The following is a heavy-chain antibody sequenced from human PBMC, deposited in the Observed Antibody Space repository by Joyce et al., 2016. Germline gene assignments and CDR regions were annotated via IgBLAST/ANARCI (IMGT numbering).Heavy chain of an antibody. D-gene: IGHD2-8*01. CDR3: ARSSYTNGIFDY. J-gene: IGHJ4*02. Sequence: EVQLVESGGGLVKPGGSLRFSCAASGFTFSSYSMSWVRQAPGKGLEWVSSLSSSSSYIKYTDSVEGRFTISRDNAKNSLYLQMNSLRVEDTAVYYCARSSYTNGIFDYWGQGTLVTVSS. CDR1: GFTFSSYS. CDR2: LSSSSSYI. V-gene: IGHV3-21*01.